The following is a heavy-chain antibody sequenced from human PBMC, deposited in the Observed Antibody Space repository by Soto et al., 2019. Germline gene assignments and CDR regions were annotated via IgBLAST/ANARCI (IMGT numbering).Heavy chain of an antibody. D-gene: IGHD3-3*01. V-gene: IGHV1-18*01. CDR1: GYTFTSYG. J-gene: IGHJ3*02. Sequence: QVQLVQSGAEVKKPGASVKVSCKASGYTFTSYGISWVRQAPGQGREWMGWISAYNGNTNYAQKLQGRVTMTTDTSTSTAYMELRRLRSDDTAVYYCARVALPNYDFWSGYQDAFDIWGQGTMVTVSS. CDR2: ISAYNGNT. CDR3: ARVALPNYDFWSGYQDAFDI.